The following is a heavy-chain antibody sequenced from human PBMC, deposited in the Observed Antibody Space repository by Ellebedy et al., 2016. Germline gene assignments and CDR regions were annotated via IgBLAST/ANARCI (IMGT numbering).Heavy chain of an antibody. CDR1: GGSISSYY. Sequence: GSLRLSCTVSGGSISSYYWSWIRQPPGKGLEWIGYIYYSGSTNYNPSLKSRVTISVDTSKNQFSLKLSSVTAADTAVYYCARYSYGFRRSDYWGQGTLVTVSS. CDR3: ARYSYGFRRSDY. D-gene: IGHD5-18*01. J-gene: IGHJ4*02. V-gene: IGHV4-59*01. CDR2: IYYSGST.